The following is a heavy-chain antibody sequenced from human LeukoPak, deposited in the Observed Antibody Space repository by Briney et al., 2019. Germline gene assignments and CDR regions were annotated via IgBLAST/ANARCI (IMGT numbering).Heavy chain of an antibody. Sequence: PGGSLRLSCAASGFTVSSNYMSWVRQAPGKGLEWVSVIYSGGSTYYADSVKGRFTISRDNSKNTLYLQMNSLRAEDTAVYYCARGITGTESAFDIWGQGTMVTVSS. D-gene: IGHD1-20*01. V-gene: IGHV3-66*02. CDR2: IYSGGST. CDR3: ARGITGTESAFDI. CDR1: GFTVSSNY. J-gene: IGHJ3*02.